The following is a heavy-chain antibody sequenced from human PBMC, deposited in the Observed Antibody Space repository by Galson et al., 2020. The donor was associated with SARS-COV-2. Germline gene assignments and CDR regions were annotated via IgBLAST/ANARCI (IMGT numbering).Heavy chain of an antibody. D-gene: IGHD2-2*01. V-gene: IGHV3-33*01. J-gene: IGHJ5*02. CDR1: GFTFSSYG. CDR2: IWYDGSNK. CDR3: AREGPAAVGWFDP. Sequence: SCAASGFTFSSYGMHWVRQAPGKGLEWVAVIWYDGSNKYYADSVKGRFTISRDNSKNTLYLQMNSLRAEDTAVYYCAREGPAAVGWFDPWGQGTLVTVSS.